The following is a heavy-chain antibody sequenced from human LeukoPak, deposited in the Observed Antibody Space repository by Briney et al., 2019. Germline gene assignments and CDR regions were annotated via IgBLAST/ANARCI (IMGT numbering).Heavy chain of an antibody. CDR1: GFIFNHYW. J-gene: IGHJ3*01. Sequence: GGSLRLSCAASGFIFNHYWMSWVRQAPGKGLEWVATIKPDGSEKYYVDSVKGRFTISRDNAENSLFLQMNSLRAEDMAVYYCARDWSATFDVWGQGTVVPVSS. CDR2: IKPDGSEK. CDR3: ARDWSATFDV. V-gene: IGHV3-7*01.